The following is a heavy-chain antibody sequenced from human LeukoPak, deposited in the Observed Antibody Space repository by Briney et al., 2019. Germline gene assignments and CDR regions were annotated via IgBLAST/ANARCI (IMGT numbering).Heavy chain of an antibody. CDR1: GGSFSGYY. D-gene: IGHD2-21*02. Sequence: PSETLSLTCAIYGGSFSGYYWSWIRQPPGKGLEWIGEINHSGSTNYNPSLKSRVTISVDTSKNQFSLKLRSVTAADTAVYYCASLIYCGGDCLWGQGTQVTVSS. J-gene: IGHJ4*02. V-gene: IGHV4-34*01. CDR3: ASLIYCGGDCL. CDR2: INHSGST.